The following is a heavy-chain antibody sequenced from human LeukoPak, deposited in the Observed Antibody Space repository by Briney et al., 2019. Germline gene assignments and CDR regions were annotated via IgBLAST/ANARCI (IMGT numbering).Heavy chain of an antibody. CDR2: ISYDGSNN. CDR3: ARVRDSSGYYPYYSDY. CDR1: GFTFKSYG. J-gene: IGHJ4*02. D-gene: IGHD3-22*01. V-gene: IGHV3-30*19. Sequence: GGALRLSCAASGFTFKSYGVHGVRRAPGEGVEGVAVISYDGSNNYYADSVKGRFTISRDNSKNTLYLQMNSLRAEVTAVYYCARVRDSSGYYPYYSDYWGQGTLVTVSS.